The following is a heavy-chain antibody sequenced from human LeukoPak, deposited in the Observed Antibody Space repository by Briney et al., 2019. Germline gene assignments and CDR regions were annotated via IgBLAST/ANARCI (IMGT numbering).Heavy chain of an antibody. Sequence: SEALSLTCTVSGGSISSYYWSWIRQPPGKGLEWIGYIYYSGSTNYNPSLKSRVTISVDTSKNQFPLRLSSVTAADTAVYYCARIPYNWNDGYYFDYWGQGTLVTVSS. D-gene: IGHD1-1*01. V-gene: IGHV4-59*01. CDR3: ARIPYNWNDGYYFDY. CDR2: IYYSGST. J-gene: IGHJ4*02. CDR1: GGSISSYY.